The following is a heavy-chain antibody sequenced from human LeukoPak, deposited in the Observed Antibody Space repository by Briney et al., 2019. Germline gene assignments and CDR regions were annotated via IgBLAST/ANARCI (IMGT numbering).Heavy chain of an antibody. V-gene: IGHV4-4*07. J-gene: IGHJ4*02. D-gene: IGHD4-17*01. CDR1: GCSISSYY. CDR2: IYTSGTT. CDR3: ARLSTVTASFDY. Sequence: SETLSLTCTASGCSISSYYWSWIRQPAGKGLEWIGRIYTSGTTHYNPSLKSRVTMSVDTSKNQFFLKLSSVTAADTAVYYCARLSTVTASFDYWGQGTLVTVSS.